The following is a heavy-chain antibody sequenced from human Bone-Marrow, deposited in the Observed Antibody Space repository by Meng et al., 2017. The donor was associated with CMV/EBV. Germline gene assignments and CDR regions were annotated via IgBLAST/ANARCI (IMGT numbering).Heavy chain of an antibody. J-gene: IGHJ3*02. Sequence: GSLRLSCAGYGGSFSGYYWSWIRQPPGKGLEWIGEVNHSGSTNYNPSLKSRVTISVDTSKNQFSLKLSSVTAADTAVYYCARCRMSFDIVVVVAAKRRSAFDIWGQGTMVTVSS. CDR1: GGSFSGYY. V-gene: IGHV4-34*01. CDR3: ARCRMSFDIVVVVAAKRRSAFDI. CDR2: VNHSGST. D-gene: IGHD2-15*01.